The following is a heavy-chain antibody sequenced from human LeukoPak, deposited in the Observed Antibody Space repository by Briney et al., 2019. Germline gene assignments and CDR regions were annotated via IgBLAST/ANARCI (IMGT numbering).Heavy chain of an antibody. D-gene: IGHD2-2*01. V-gene: IGHV4-38-2*02. CDR3: ARGVVVVPAARGVNWFDP. CDR1: GYSISSSYY. CDR2: IYHSGST. J-gene: IGHJ5*02. Sequence: SETLSLTCTASGYSISSSYYWGWIRQPPGKGLEWIGSIYHSGSTYYNPSLKSRVTISVDTSKNQFSLKLSSVTAADTAVYYCARGVVVVPAARGVNWFDPWGQGTLVTVSS.